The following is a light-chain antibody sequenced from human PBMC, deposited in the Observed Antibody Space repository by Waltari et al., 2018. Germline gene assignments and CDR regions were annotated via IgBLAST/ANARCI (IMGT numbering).Light chain of an antibody. J-gene: IGLJ2*01. V-gene: IGLV2-14*03. CDR3: ASHTDIRPMI. CDR1: SSDVGAYDF. Sequence: QSALTQPASMSGSPGQSITISCTGTSSDVGAYDFVSWYQQHPGKAPKLMIYDVSKWPSGVSNRFCGSKSGNTASLTISGLQTEDEAVYYCASHTDIRPMIFGGGTKLTVL. CDR2: DVS.